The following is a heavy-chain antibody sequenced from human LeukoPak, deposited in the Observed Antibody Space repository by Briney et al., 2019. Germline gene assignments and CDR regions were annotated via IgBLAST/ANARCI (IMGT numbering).Heavy chain of an antibody. CDR1: GFTFSSYA. V-gene: IGHV3-23*01. CDR2: ISGSGGST. CDR3: ARDRVGGRVPFDY. J-gene: IGHJ4*02. Sequence: GGSLRLSCAASGFTFSSYAMSWVRQAPGKGLEWVSAISGSGGSTYYADSVKGRITISRDNAKNSLYLQMNSLRAEDTAVYYCARDRVGGRVPFDYWGQGTLVTVSS. D-gene: IGHD3-10*01.